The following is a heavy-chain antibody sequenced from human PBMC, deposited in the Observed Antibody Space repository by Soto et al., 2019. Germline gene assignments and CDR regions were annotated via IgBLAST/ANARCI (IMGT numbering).Heavy chain of an antibody. CDR1: GGSISSGGYY. D-gene: IGHD3-9*01. CDR2: IYYSGST. J-gene: IGHJ5*02. V-gene: IGHV4-31*03. Sequence: TLSLTRTVSGGSISSGGYYWSWIRQHPGKCLEWIGYIYYSGSTYYNPSLKTRVTISVDTSKNQFSLKLSSVTAADTAVYYCARAFLYTRYDIENWLDPWGQGTLVTVSS. CDR3: ARAFLYTRYDIENWLDP.